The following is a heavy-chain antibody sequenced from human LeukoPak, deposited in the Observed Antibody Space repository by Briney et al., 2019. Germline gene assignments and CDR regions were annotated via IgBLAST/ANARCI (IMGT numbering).Heavy chain of an antibody. Sequence: GSLRLSCAASGFTFSSYGMHWVRQAPGKGLEWVAVISYDGSNKYYADSVKGRFTISRDNSKNTLYLQMNSLRAEDTAVYYCAKDDSALWGPVGWGQGTLVTVSS. CDR3: AKDDSALWGPVG. V-gene: IGHV3-30*18. CDR1: GFTFSSYG. J-gene: IGHJ4*02. D-gene: IGHD3-16*01. CDR2: ISYDGSNK.